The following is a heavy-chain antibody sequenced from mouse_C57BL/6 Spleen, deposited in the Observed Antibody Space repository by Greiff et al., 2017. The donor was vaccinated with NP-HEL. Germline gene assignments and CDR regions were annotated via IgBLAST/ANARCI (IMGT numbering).Heavy chain of an antibody. CDR2: IDPSDSYT. D-gene: IGHD1-1*01. J-gene: IGHJ2*01. CDR1: GYTFTSYW. V-gene: IGHV1-50*01. Sequence: QVQLQQPGAELVKPGASVKLSCKASGYTFTSYWMQWVKQRPGQGLEWIGEIDPSDSYTNYNQKFKGKATLTVDTSSSTAYMQLSSLTSEDSAVYYCALGGYYGSSSEYYFDYWGQGTTLTVSS. CDR3: ALGGYYGSSSEYYFDY.